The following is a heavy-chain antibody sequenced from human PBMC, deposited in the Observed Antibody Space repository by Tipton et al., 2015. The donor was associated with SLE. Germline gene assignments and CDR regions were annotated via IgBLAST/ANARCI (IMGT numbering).Heavy chain of an antibody. CDR2: ISYDGSNK. CDR1: GFTFSSYA. Sequence: SLRLSCAASGFTFSSYAMHWVRQAPGKGLEWVAVISYDGSNKYYADSVKGRFTISRDNSKNTLYLQMNSLRAEDTAVYYCARVTGSSGWYGDWGQGTLVTVSS. CDR3: ARVTGSSGWYGD. V-gene: IGHV3-30*04. J-gene: IGHJ4*02. D-gene: IGHD6-19*01.